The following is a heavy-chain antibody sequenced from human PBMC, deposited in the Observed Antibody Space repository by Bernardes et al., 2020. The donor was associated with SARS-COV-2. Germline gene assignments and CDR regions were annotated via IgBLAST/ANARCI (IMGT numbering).Heavy chain of an antibody. D-gene: IGHD6-19*01. CDR2: IYPSDSDT. V-gene: IGHV5-51*01. Sequence: ASLKISCKGSGYSFTSYWIGWVRQMPGKGLEWMGIIYPSDSDTRYSPSFQGQVTISADKSISTAYLQWSSLKASDTAMYYCARQLWSSGWDDAFDIWGQGTMVTVSS. CDR1: GYSFTSYW. CDR3: ARQLWSSGWDDAFDI. J-gene: IGHJ3*02.